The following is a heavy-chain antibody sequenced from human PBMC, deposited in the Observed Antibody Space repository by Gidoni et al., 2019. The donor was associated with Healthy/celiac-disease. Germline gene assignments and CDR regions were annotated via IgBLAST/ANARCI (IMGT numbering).Heavy chain of an antibody. CDR1: GGTFSSYA. Sequence: QVQLVQSGAEVKKPGSSVKVSCKASGGTFSSYAIRWVRQAPGQGLEWMGGIIPIFGTANYAQKLQGRVTITADESTSTAYMEMSSLRSEDTAVYYCARDGSSSLKIYYYYYMDVWGKGTTVTVSS. J-gene: IGHJ6*03. V-gene: IGHV1-69*01. CDR3: ARDGSSSLKIYYYYYMDV. D-gene: IGHD6-6*01. CDR2: IIPIFGTA.